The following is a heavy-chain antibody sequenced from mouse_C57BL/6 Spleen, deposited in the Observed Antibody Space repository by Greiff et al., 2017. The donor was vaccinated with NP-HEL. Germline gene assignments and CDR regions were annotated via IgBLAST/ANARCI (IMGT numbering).Heavy chain of an antibody. CDR3: ARDYVDY. V-gene: IGHV5-17*01. J-gene: IGHJ2*01. CDR2: ISSGSSTI. CDR1: GFTFSDHG. Sequence: EVQGVESGGGLVKPGGSLKLSCAASGFTFSDHGMHWVRQAPEKGLEWVAYISSGSSTIYYEETVKGRFTISRDNAKNTLFLQMTSLRSEDTAMYYCARDYVDYWGQGTTLTVSS.